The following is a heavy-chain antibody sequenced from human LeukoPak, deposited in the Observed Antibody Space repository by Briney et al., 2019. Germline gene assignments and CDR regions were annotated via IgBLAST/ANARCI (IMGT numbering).Heavy chain of an antibody. D-gene: IGHD6-6*01. CDR2: IYHSGST. J-gene: IGHJ6*03. Sequence: SETLSLTCAVSGYSISSGYYWGWIRQPPGKGLKWIGSIYHSGSTYYNPSLKSRVTISVDTSKNQFSLKLSSVTAADTAVYYCARHSHSNSSGYYYYMDVWGKGTTVTVSS. CDR3: ARHSHSNSSGYYYYMDV. CDR1: GYSISSGYY. V-gene: IGHV4-38-2*01.